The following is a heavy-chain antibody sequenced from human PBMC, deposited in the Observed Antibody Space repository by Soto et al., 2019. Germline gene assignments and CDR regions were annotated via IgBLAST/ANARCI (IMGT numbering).Heavy chain of an antibody. CDR2: TYYRSNWNF. CDR1: WGSVSSNTAT. Sequence: SQTLSLPCAISWGSVSSNTATWNWVRPSPSRGLEWLGRTYYRSNWNFDYALSVKSRITINPDTSKNQFSLQLNSLTPEDTAVYYCAGELDIHHGLGYWGPGTSVTVSS. CDR3: AGELDIHHGLGY. D-gene: IGHD6-19*01. V-gene: IGHV6-1*01. J-gene: IGHJ4*02.